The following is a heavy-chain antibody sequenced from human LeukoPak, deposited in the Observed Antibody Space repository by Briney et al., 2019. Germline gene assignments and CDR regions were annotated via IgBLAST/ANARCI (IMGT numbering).Heavy chain of an antibody. D-gene: IGHD1-26*01. J-gene: IGHJ5*02. CDR2: ISYNGSNK. CDR1: GFTFSSYG. V-gene: IGHV3-30*03. Sequence: GGSLRLSCAASGFTFSSYGMHWVRQAPGKGLEWVAVISYNGSNKYYADSVKGRFTISRDNAKNTLNLQMNSLRVEDTAVYYCARGSGSCFDLWGQGTLVTVSS. CDR3: ARGSGSCFDL.